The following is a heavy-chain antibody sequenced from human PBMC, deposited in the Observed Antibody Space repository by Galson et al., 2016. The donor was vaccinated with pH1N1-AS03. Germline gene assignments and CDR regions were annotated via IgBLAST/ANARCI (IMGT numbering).Heavy chain of an antibody. CDR1: GFTFSAFS. CDR3: ARGDSSGSEYMRRLVR. J-gene: IGHJ4*02. D-gene: IGHD3-22*01. V-gene: IGHV3-48*01. Sequence: SLRLSCAASGFTFSAFSMIWVRQAPGKGLEWVSYVSSSRRTIYYADSVKGRFGISRDNAKNTLYLQMNTLRTEDTAVYYCARGDSSGSEYMRRLVRWGQGAQVTVSS. CDR2: VSSSRRTI.